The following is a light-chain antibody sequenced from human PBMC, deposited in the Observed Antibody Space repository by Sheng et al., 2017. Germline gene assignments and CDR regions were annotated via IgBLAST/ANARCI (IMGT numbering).Light chain of an antibody. CDR3: QSADTSGTYV. J-gene: IGLJ1*01. V-gene: IGLV3-25*03. CDR2: KDI. CDR1: ALPKQF. Sequence: SYELTQPPSVSVSPGQTARITCSGDALPKQFAYWYQQKPGLAPVLVIYKDIERPSGIPERFSGSSSATTVTLTISGVQAEDEADYYCQSADTSGTYVFGTGTKVTV.